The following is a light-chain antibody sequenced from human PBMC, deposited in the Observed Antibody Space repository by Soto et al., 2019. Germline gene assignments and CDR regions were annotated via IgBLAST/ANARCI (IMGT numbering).Light chain of an antibody. J-gene: IGLJ1*01. Sequence: SCELTQPPSVSVSPGQTARITCSGDALPNQYAYWYQQKPGQAPVLVIYKDSERPSGIPERFSGSSSGTTVTLTISGVQAEDEADYYCQSADSSGTGVFGTGTKVTVL. V-gene: IGLV3-25*03. CDR3: QSADSSGTGV. CDR2: KDS. CDR1: ALPNQY.